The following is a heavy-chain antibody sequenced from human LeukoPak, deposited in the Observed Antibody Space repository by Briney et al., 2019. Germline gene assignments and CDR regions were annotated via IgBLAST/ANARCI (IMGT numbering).Heavy chain of an antibody. CDR2: IKQDGSEK. D-gene: IGHD1-26*01. CDR3: AKEFRGASDY. V-gene: IGHV3-7*03. J-gene: IGHJ4*02. Sequence: GGSLRLSCAASGFTFSSYWMSWVRQAPGKGLEWVANIKQDGSEKYYVDSVKGRFTIFRDNAKKLLYLQMKSLRAEDTAMYYCAKEFRGASDYWGQGTLVTVSS. CDR1: GFTFSSYW.